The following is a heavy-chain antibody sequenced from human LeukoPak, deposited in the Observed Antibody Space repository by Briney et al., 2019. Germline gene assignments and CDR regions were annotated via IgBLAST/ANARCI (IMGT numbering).Heavy chain of an antibody. CDR1: GGSISSYY. D-gene: IGHD3-10*01. CDR3: ARGPDYYGSGSYYPDY. Sequence: PSETLSLTCTVSGGSISSYYWSWIRQPPGKGLEWIGYIYYSGSTNYNPSLKSRATISVDTSKNQFSLKLSSVTAADTAVYYCARGPDYYGSGSYYPDYWGQGTLVTVSS. V-gene: IGHV4-59*01. CDR2: IYYSGST. J-gene: IGHJ4*02.